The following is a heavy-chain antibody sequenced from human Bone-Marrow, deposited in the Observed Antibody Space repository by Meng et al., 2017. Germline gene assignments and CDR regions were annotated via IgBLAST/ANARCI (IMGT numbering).Heavy chain of an antibody. Sequence: ASVKVSCKASGYTFTSYGISWVRQAPGQGLEWMGWISAYNGNTNYAQKLQGRVTMTTDTSTSTAYMELRSLRSDDTAVYYCARGNRLGTYYYDSSGTDYWGQGTLVTVS. CDR2: ISAYNGNT. J-gene: IGHJ4*02. CDR1: GYTFTSYG. CDR3: ARGNRLGTYYYDSSGTDY. D-gene: IGHD3-22*01. V-gene: IGHV1-18*01.